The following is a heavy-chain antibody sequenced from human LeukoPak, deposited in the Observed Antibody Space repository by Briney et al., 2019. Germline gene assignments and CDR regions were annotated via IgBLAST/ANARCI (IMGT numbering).Heavy chain of an antibody. Sequence: SGGSLRLSCAASGFTFSSYWMHWVRQAPGKGLVWVSRINSDGSSTSYADSVKGRFTISRDNAKNTLYLQMNSLRAEDTAVYYCARAGYDYVWGSYLVDYWGQGTLVTVSS. CDR1: GFTFSSYW. V-gene: IGHV3-74*01. CDR2: INSDGSST. J-gene: IGHJ4*02. CDR3: ARAGYDYVWGSYLVDY. D-gene: IGHD3-16*02.